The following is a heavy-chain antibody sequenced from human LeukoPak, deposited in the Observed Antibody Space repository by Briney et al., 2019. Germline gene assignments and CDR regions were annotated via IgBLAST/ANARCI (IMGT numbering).Heavy chain of an antibody. CDR2: FDPEDGET. Sequence: ASVKVSCKVSGYTLTELSMHWVRQAPGKGLEWMGGFDPEDGETIYAQKFQGRVTMTEDTSTDTAYMELSSLRSEDTAVYYCATDIVVVTATEQSLGYWGQGTLVTVSS. V-gene: IGHV1-24*01. D-gene: IGHD2-21*02. CDR3: ATDIVVVTATEQSLGY. CDR1: GYTLTELS. J-gene: IGHJ4*02.